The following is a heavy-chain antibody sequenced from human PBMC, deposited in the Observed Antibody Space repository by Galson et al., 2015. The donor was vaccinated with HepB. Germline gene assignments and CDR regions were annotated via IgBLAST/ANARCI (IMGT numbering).Heavy chain of an antibody. Sequence: SLRLSCAASGFTFSSYGMHWVRQAPGKGLEWVAVIWYDGSNKYYADSVKGRFTISRDNSKNTLYLQMNSLRAEDTAVYYCARDPVAGNYYYYGMDVWGQGTTVTVSS. CDR3: ARDPVAGNYYYYGMDV. CDR2: IWYDGSNK. J-gene: IGHJ6*02. CDR1: GFTFSSYG. D-gene: IGHD6-19*01. V-gene: IGHV3-33*01.